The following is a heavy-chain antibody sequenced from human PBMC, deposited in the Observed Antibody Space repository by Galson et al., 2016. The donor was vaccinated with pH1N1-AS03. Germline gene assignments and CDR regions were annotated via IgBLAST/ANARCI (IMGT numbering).Heavy chain of an antibody. Sequence: SLRLSCAASGFTFSSYAMNWVRHAPGKGLEWVSAISNSGGTTYYADSVKGRFTISRDNSKNTLYLQMNSLRAEDTAVYYCAKASAAAGTRTFDYWGQGTLVTVSS. D-gene: IGHD6-13*01. CDR1: GFTFSSYA. V-gene: IGHV3-23*01. J-gene: IGHJ4*02. CDR3: AKASAAAGTRTFDY. CDR2: ISNSGGTT.